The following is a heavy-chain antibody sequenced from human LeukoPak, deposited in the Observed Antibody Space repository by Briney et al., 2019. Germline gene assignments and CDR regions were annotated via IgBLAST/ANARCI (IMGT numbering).Heavy chain of an antibody. D-gene: IGHD5-12*01. CDR1: GGSINSYY. Sequence: PSETLSLTCTVSGGSINSYYWSWIRQPPGKGLEWIGYIYYSGSTNYNPSLKSRVTISVDTSKNQFSLKLGSVTAADTAVYYRARDRGGYSDYWGQGTLVTVSS. J-gene: IGHJ4*02. CDR2: IYYSGST. V-gene: IGHV4-59*01. CDR3: ARDRGGYSDY.